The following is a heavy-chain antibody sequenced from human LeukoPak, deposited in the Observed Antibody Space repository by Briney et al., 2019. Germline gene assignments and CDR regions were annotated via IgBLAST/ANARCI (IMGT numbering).Heavy chain of an antibody. Sequence: ASVKVSCKASGYTFTSYGISRVRQAPGQGLEWMGWISAYNGNTNYAQKPQGRVTMTTDTSTSTAYMELRSLRSDDTAVYYCARVAPPSTIFGVVIIFDAFDIWGQGTMVTVSS. CDR3: ARVAPPSTIFGVVIIFDAFDI. CDR2: ISAYNGNT. J-gene: IGHJ3*02. D-gene: IGHD3-3*01. V-gene: IGHV1-18*01. CDR1: GYTFTSYG.